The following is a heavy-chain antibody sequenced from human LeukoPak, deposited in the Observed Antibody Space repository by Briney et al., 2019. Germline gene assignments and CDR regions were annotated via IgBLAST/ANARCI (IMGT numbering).Heavy chain of an antibody. CDR1: GFTFSSYA. V-gene: IGHV3-30-3*01. J-gene: IGHJ6*02. CDR3: ARGDGYNFDYGMAV. D-gene: IGHD5-24*01. CDR2: ISYDGSNK. Sequence: GRSLRLSCAASGFTFSSYAMHWVRQAPGKGLEWVAVISYDGSNKYYADSVKGRFTISRDNSKNTVYLQMNSLRAEDTAVYYCARGDGYNFDYGMAVWGQETTVTVSS.